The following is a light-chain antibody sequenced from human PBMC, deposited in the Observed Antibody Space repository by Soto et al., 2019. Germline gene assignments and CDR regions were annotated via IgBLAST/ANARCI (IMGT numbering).Light chain of an antibody. V-gene: IGKV3-20*01. Sequence: EIVLTQSPGTLSVSPGERATLSCRASQTIGSNHLAWYQQKPGQAPSLLIYGTSSRATGSPDRFSGSGSGTDFALTITRLEPEDSAIYYCQQYGSWTFGQGTKVESK. CDR2: GTS. J-gene: IGKJ1*01. CDR3: QQYGSWT. CDR1: QTIGSNH.